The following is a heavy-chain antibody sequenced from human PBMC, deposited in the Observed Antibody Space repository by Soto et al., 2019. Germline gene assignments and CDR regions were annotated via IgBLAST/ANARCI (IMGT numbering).Heavy chain of an antibody. V-gene: IGHV3-66*01. Sequence: EVQLVESGGGLVQPGGSLRLSCAASGFTVSNNYMRWVRQAPGKGLEWVSLIYSGGATYYAASVKGRFTISRDNSKNTLYLQMNSRRAEDTAVYYCARDGTYNWVGGQGILVTVSS. CDR3: ARDGTYNWV. D-gene: IGHD1-1*01. J-gene: IGHJ4*02. CDR2: IYSGGAT. CDR1: GFTVSNNY.